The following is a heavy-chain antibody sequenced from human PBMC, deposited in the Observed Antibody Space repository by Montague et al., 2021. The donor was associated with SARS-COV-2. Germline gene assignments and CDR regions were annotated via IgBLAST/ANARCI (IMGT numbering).Heavy chain of an antibody. CDR3: ARSGQQLVHPLATLYYYYGMDV. CDR1: GFTFSSYW. D-gene: IGHD6-13*01. V-gene: IGHV3-74*01. Sequence: SLRLSCAASGFTFSSYWMHWVRQAPGKGLVWVSRINSDGSSTSYADSVKGRFTISRDNAKNTLYLQMNSLRAEDTAVYYCARSGQQLVHPLATLYYYYGMDVWGQGTTVIVSS. J-gene: IGHJ6*02. CDR2: INSDGSST.